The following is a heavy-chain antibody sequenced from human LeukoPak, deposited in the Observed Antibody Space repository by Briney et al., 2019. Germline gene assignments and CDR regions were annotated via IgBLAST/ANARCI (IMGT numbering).Heavy chain of an antibody. Sequence: PGGSLRLSCEASGFIFSSYEMNWVRQAQGKGLEWVSFISSSGRTMYYADSVKGRFTVSRDNAKNSVYLHMNSLRAEDTAVYYCARDLWYSGSRAPPRAFAIWGQGTMVTVSS. CDR2: ISSSGRTM. D-gene: IGHD1-26*01. V-gene: IGHV3-48*03. CDR3: ARDLWYSGSRAPPRAFAI. CDR1: GFIFSSYE. J-gene: IGHJ3*02.